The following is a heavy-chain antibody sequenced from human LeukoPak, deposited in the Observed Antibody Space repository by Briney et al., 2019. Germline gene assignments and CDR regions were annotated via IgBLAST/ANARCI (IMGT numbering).Heavy chain of an antibody. CDR1: GGSISSSSYY. CDR3: ARGGHPGYSSGWYVLLFDY. V-gene: IGHV4-39*07. Sequence: PSETLSLTCTVSGGSISSSSYYWGWIRQPPGKGLEWIGIIYYSGSTYYNPSLKSRVTISVDTSKNQFSLKLSSVTAADTAVYYCARGGHPGYSSGWYVLLFDYWGQGTLVTVSS. J-gene: IGHJ4*02. D-gene: IGHD6-19*01. CDR2: IYYSGST.